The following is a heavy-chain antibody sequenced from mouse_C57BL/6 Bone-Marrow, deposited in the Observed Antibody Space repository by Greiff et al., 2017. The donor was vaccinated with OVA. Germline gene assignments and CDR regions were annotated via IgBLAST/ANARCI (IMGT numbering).Heavy chain of an antibody. V-gene: IGHV5-4*01. D-gene: IGHD2-3*01. CDR3: AREGYDGYAWVAY. Sequence: EVHLVESGGGLVKPGGSLKLSCAASGFTFSSYAMSWVRQTPEKRLEWVATISDGGSYTYYPDNVKGRFTISRDNAKNNLYLQMSHLKSEDTAMYYCAREGYDGYAWVAYWGQGTLVTVSA. J-gene: IGHJ3*01. CDR1: GFTFSSYA. CDR2: ISDGGSYT.